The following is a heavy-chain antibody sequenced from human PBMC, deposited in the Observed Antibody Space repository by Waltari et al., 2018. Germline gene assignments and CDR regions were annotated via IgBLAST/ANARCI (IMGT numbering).Heavy chain of an antibody. D-gene: IGHD5-12*01. CDR2: ISWDSGKI. Sequence: EVQLVESGGGLVQPGSSLRLSCILSGLPFDDYAMQWVRQAPGKGLEWVSGISWDSGKIGYADSVKGRFTISRDNAKNSLYLQMSSLRAEDTALYYCAKGPTSYEGFHIWGQGTMVTVSS. J-gene: IGHJ3*02. CDR1: GLPFDDYA. CDR3: AKGPTSYEGFHI. V-gene: IGHV3-9*01.